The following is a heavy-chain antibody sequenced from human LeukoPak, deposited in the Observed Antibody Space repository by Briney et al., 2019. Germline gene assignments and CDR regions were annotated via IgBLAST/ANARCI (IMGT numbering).Heavy chain of an antibody. Sequence: GSLRLSCAASGFTFSSYGMHWVRQAPGKGLEWVAVISYDGRNIHYPDSVKGRFTISRDISTDTLWLQMDSLRTEDTAVYYCAKGPLRGTAAAIDYWGQGTLVTVSS. D-gene: IGHD2-2*01. CDR1: GFTFSSYG. J-gene: IGHJ4*02. CDR2: ISYDGRNI. V-gene: IGHV3-30*18. CDR3: AKGPLRGTAAAIDY.